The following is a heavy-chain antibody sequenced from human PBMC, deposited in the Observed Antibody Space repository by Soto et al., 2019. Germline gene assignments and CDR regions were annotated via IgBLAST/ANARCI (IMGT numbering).Heavy chain of an antibody. CDR1: GGTFSSYA. V-gene: IGHV1-69*12. CDR2: IVPIVDTA. CDR3: VSVVAIPGYPES. Sequence: QVQLVQSGAEVRQPASSVKVSCKTSGGTFSSYAISWVRQAPGQGLEWMGGIVPIVDTATYAQKFQGRVTITADESTSPAYMELSRLSSDETAVYYCVSVVAIPGYPESWGQGTLVTVSS. J-gene: IGHJ5*02. D-gene: IGHD5-12*01.